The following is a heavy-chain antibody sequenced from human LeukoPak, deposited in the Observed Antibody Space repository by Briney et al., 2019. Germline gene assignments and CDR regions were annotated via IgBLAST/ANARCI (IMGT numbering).Heavy chain of an antibody. V-gene: IGHV3-30*04. CDR2: ISYDGSNK. J-gene: IGHJ6*03. Sequence: PGGSLRLSCAASGFTFSSYAMHWVRQAPGKGLEWVAVISYDGSNKYYAESVKGRFTISRDNSKNKLYLQMNSLRAEDTAVYYCARDDCSGGSCYGYYMDVWGKGTTVTVSS. D-gene: IGHD2-15*01. CDR3: ARDDCSGGSCYGYYMDV. CDR1: GFTFSSYA.